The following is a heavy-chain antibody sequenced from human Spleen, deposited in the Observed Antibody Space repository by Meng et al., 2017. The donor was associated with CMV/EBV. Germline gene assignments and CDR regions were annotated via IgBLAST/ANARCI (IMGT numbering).Heavy chain of an antibody. CDR2: IYRTGST. D-gene: IGHD3-3*01. CDR1: GSSISGGYY. CDR3: ARALYHDFWSGRAAEYYFDY. J-gene: IGHJ4*02. V-gene: IGHV4-38-2*02. Sequence: SETLSLTCTVSGSSISGGYYWGWIRQPPGKGLEWIGHIYRTGSTNYNPSLESRVTISVDMSKNQFSLNLSSVTAADTAVYFCARALYHDFWSGRAAEYYFDYWGQGTLVTVSS.